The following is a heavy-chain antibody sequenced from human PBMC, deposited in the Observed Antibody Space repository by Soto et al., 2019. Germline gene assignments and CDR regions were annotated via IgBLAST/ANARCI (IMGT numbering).Heavy chain of an antibody. CDR3: ARGRGLYNSGRSQLDA. CDR2: IIPRFGTT. D-gene: IGHD1-1*01. CDR1: GDSFSKYT. J-gene: IGHJ5*02. Sequence: SVKVSCKAPGDSFSKYTVNWVRQAPRQGLEWMGGIIPRFGTTNYAPTLQDRVTITADESMNTVYMELSSLRSEDTALYYCARGRGLYNSGRSQLDAWGQGTLVTVSS. V-gene: IGHV1-69*13.